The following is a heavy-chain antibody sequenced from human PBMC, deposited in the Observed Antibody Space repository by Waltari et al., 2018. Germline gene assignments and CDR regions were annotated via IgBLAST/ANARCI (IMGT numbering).Heavy chain of an antibody. V-gene: IGHV3-7*01. J-gene: IGHJ2*01. CDR2: IKQDGSEK. D-gene: IGHD2-21*01. CDR3: AREERCGGDCSYWYFDL. CDR1: GFTFSSYW. Sequence: EVQLVESGGGLVQPGGSLRLSCAASGFTFSSYWMSWVRQAPGKGLEWVANIKQDGSEKYYVDSVKGRFTISRDNAKNSLYLQMNSLRAEDTAVYYCAREERCGGDCSYWYFDLWGRGTLVTVSS.